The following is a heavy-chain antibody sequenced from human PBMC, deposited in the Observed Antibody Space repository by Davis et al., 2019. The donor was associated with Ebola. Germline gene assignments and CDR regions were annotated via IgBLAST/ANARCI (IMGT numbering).Heavy chain of an antibody. D-gene: IGHD1-26*01. CDR2: ISSSGSTK. CDR1: GFSFSDYY. V-gene: IGHV3-11*01. CDR3: AKDTSNIWFDI. J-gene: IGHJ3*02. Sequence: GGSLRLSCAASGFSFSDYYMNWIRQAPGKGLEWVSDISSSGSTKNYADSVKGRFTISRDNSKNTLYLQMNGLRVEDTAIYYCAKDTSNIWFDIWGQGTNVTVSS.